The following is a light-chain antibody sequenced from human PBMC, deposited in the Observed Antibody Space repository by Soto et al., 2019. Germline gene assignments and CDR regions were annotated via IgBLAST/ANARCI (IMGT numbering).Light chain of an antibody. CDR2: DAS. CDR1: QSVSSF. CDR3: RQRSNWPPVT. Sequence: EVVLTQSPATLSLSPGERATLSCRASQSVSSFLAWYQQKPGQAPRLLIYDASNRASGIPARFRGSGSGTDFTLTISSLEPEDFGVYYCRQRSNWPPVTFGGGTKVDIK. J-gene: IGKJ4*01. V-gene: IGKV3-11*01.